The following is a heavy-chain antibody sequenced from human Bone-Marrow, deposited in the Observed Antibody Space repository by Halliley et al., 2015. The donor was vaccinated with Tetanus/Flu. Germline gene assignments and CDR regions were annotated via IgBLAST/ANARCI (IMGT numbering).Heavy chain of an antibody. CDR3: ARDPRLCSGVSCHANWFDP. D-gene: IGHD2-15*01. V-gene: IGHV3-74*01. Sequence: SLRLSCTASGFTFSVYWMSWVRQAPGGGLMWVARIIKDGSYTDYADSVKGRFTISRDNAKSTLFLQMNDLRVEDTAMYYCARDPRLCSGVSCHANWFDPWGQGTLVTVSS. CDR1: GFTFSVYW. J-gene: IGHJ5*02. CDR2: IIKDGSYT.